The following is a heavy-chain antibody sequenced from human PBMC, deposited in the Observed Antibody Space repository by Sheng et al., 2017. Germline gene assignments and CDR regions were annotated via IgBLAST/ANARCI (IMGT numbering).Heavy chain of an antibody. Sequence: EVQLVESGGGLVKPGGSLRLSCAASGFTFSNAWMSWVRQAPGKGLEWVGRIKSKTDGGTIDYAAPVKGRFTISRDDSKNTLYLQMNSLKTEDTAVYYCTTVYYYDSSGYCDYWGQGTLVTV. CDR3: TTVYYYDSSGYCDY. V-gene: IGHV3-15*01. CDR2: IKSKTDGGTI. J-gene: IGHJ4*02. D-gene: IGHD3-22*01. CDR1: GFTFSNAW.